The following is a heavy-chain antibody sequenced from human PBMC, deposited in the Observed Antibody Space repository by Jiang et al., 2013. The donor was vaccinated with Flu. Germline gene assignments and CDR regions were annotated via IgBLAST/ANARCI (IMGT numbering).Heavy chain of an antibody. CDR1: GFTFSYYG. Sequence: VQLLESGGGVVQPGGSLRLSCAASGFTFSYYGMHWVRQSPGKGLEWVASLWHDGSNKFYADSVRGRFTIFRDNSRSTLYLQMNSLRREDTAVYYCATLRGSAYDTYLADYWGQGTLVTVSS. CDR3: ATLRGSAYDTYLADY. CDR2: LWHDGSNK. J-gene: IGHJ4*02. V-gene: IGHV3-30*02. D-gene: IGHD5-12*01.